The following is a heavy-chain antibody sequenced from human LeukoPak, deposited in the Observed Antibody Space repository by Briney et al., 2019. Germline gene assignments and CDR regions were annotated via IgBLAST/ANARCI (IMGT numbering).Heavy chain of an antibody. CDR1: GGSFSGYY. CDR2: INHSGST. J-gene: IGHJ4*02. V-gene: IGHV4-34*01. Sequence: SETLSLPCAVYGGSFSGYYWSWIRQPPGKGLEWIGEINHSGSTNYNPSLTSRVTISVDTPKNQFSLKLSSVTAADTAVYYCARGVLLWFGETYYFDYWGQGTLVTVSS. CDR3: ARGVLLWFGETYYFDY. D-gene: IGHD3-10*01.